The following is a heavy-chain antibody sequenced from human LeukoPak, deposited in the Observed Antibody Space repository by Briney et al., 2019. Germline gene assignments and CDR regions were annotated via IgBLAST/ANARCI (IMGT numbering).Heavy chain of an antibody. CDR2: IWYDGSNK. CDR3: ARVHGFGEAGSYFDY. J-gene: IGHJ4*02. CDR1: GFTFSSYG. D-gene: IGHD3-10*01. Sequence: GRSLRLSCAASGFTFSSYGMHWVRQAPGKGLEWVAVIWYDGSNKYYADSVKGRFTISRDNSKNTLYLQMNSLRAEDTAVYYCARVHGFGEAGSYFDYWGQGTLVTVSS. V-gene: IGHV3-33*01.